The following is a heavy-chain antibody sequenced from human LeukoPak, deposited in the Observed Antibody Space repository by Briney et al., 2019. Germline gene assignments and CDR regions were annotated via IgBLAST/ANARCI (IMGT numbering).Heavy chain of an antibody. CDR2: VNHSGST. CDR1: GYSISSGYY. V-gene: IGHV4-38-2*02. J-gene: IGHJ4*02. Sequence: SETLSLTCTVSGYSISSGYYWSWIRQPPGKGLEWIGEVNHSGSTNYNPSLKSRVTMSVDTSKNQFSLKLSSVTAADTAVYYCARNYYDSSGYYYGWWGQGTLVTVSS. CDR3: ARNYYDSSGYYYGW. D-gene: IGHD3-22*01.